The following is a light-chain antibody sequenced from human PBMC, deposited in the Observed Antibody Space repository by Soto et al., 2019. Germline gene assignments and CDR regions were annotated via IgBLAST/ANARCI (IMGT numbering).Light chain of an antibody. V-gene: IGLV1-40*01. CDR1: SSNIGAGQD. J-gene: IGLJ1*01. CDR2: DSN. Sequence: QSVLTQPPSVSGAPGQRVTISCTGTSSNIGAGQDVHWYRQLPGAAPKFLISDSNNRASGVPDRFSVSKSGASASLAITGLRAEDKGDYFCQSYGTSLSGLYVFGTGTKVTVL. CDR3: QSYGTSLSGLYV.